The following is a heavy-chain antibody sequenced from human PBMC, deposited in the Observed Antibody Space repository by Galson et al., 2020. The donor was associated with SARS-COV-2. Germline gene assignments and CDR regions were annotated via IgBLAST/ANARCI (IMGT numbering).Heavy chain of an antibody. D-gene: IGHD3-3*01. CDR2: IYYSGST. V-gene: IGHV4-31*03. CDR1: GGSISSGGYY. J-gene: IGHJ5*02. Sequence: SETLSLTCTVSGGSISSGGYYWSWIRQHPGKGLERIGYIYYSGSTYHNPSLKSRVTISVDTSKNQFSLKLSSVTAADTAVYYCARDKGITIFGVVITGWFDPWGQGTLVTVSS. CDR3: ARDKGITIFGVVITGWFDP.